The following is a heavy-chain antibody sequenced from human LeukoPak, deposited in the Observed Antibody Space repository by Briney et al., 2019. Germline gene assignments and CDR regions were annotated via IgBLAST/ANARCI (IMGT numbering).Heavy chain of an antibody. Sequence: PGRSLRLSCAASGFTFRTYGMHWVRQAPGKGLEWVAVIWYDGSNKYYAESVKGRFTISRDNSKNTLYLQMNSLRAEDSAVYHCARGVDCSGGSCYDDYFDCWGQGTLVTVSS. CDR1: GFTFRTYG. J-gene: IGHJ4*02. V-gene: IGHV3-33*01. D-gene: IGHD2-15*01. CDR2: IWYDGSNK. CDR3: ARGVDCSGGSCYDDYFDC.